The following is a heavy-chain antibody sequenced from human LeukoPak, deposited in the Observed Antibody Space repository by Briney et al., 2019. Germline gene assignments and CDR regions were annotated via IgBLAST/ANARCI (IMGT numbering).Heavy chain of an antibody. CDR1: GFTFSSYT. CDR3: ARDRGGRWLQVYYFDY. V-gene: IGHV3-33*01. D-gene: IGHD5-24*01. CDR2: IWYDGSNK. J-gene: IGHJ4*02. Sequence: PGGSLRLSCAASGFTFSSYTMHWVRQAPGKGLEWVAVIWYDGSNKYYADSVKGRFTISRDNSKSTLYLRVNSLRAEDTAMYYCARDRGGRWLQVYYFDYWGRGTLVTVSS.